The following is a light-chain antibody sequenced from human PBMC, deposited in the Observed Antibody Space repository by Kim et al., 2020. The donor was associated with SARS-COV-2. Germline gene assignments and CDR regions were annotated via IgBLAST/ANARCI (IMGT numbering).Light chain of an antibody. CDR3: QVWDSSGGPHV. V-gene: IGLV3-21*03. CDR1: NIGSKS. CDR2: DDS. J-gene: IGLJ1*01. Sequence: SYELTQPPSVSVAPGKTARITCGGNNIGSKSVNWYQQKPGQAPVLVVYDDSDRPSGIPERFSGSNSGNTATLTISRVDAGDEADYYCQVWDSSGGPHVFGTGTKVTVL.